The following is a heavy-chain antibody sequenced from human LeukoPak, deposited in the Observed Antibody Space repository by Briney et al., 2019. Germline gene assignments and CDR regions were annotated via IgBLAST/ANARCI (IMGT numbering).Heavy chain of an antibody. J-gene: IGHJ6*02. CDR3: ARGPASKYYYAPRDYYYGMDV. CDR1: GGSFSGYY. Sequence: SETLSLTCAVSGGSFSGYYWSWVRQPPGKGLEWLGEMNHSGSTNYNPTLKRRVTISVDTSKNEFSLKLSSVTAADTTVYYCARGPASKYYYAPRDYYYGMDVWGQGTTVTVSS. CDR2: MNHSGST. V-gene: IGHV4-34*01. D-gene: IGHD2/OR15-2a*01.